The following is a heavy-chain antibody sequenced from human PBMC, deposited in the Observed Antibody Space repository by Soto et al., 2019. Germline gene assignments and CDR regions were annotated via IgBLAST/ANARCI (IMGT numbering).Heavy chain of an antibody. CDR3: ARDLDARVKLRFLEWDRPGGYYYYGMDV. CDR1: GFTFSSYS. CDR2: ISSSSSYI. V-gene: IGHV3-21*01. Sequence: GVSLRLSCAASGFTFSSYSMNWVRQAPGKGLEWVSSISSSSSYIYYADSVKGRFTISRDNAKNSLYLQMNSLRAEDTAVYYCARDLDARVKLRFLEWDRPGGYYYYGMDVWGQGTTVTVSS. J-gene: IGHJ6*02. D-gene: IGHD3-3*01.